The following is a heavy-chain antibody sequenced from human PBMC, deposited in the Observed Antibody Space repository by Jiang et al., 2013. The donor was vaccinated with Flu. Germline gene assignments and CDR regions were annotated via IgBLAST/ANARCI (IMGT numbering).Heavy chain of an antibody. CDR1: GDSINDYY. D-gene: IGHD3-3*01. V-gene: IGHV4-59*08. J-gene: IGHJ4*02. CDR3: ARHRRVFGVPTRYYFDH. Sequence: SGPGLVKPSETLSLICNVSGDSINDYYWSWIRQPPGRGLEWIGYVLHSGNTNYNPSLKSRLTISMDTSKSLFSLTLKSVTAADTAVYFCARHRRVFGVPTRYYFDHWGKGTRVTVSS. CDR2: VLHSGNT.